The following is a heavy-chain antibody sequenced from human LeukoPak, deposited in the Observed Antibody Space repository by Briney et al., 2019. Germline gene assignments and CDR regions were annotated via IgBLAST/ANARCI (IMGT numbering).Heavy chain of an antibody. CDR1: GGSISSYY. V-gene: IGHV4-59*01. D-gene: IGHD3-16*02. Sequence: SETLSLTCTVSGGSISSYYWSWIRQPPGKGLEWIGYIYYSGSTNYNPSLKSRVTILVDTSKNQFSLRLSSVTAADTAVYYCARDVYDYVGGSYRWGWFGPWGQGTLVTVSS. CDR3: ARDVYDYVGGSYRWGWFGP. CDR2: IYYSGST. J-gene: IGHJ5*02.